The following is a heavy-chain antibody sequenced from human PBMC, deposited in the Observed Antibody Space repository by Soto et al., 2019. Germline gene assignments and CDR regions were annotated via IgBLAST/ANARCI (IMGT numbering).Heavy chain of an antibody. CDR2: ISGSGGST. CDR1: GFTFSSYA. V-gene: IGHV3-23*01. CDR3: AKDYQRRVFRHTAMALDAFDI. Sequence: PGGSLRLSCAASGFTFSSYAMSWVRQAPGKGLEWVSAISGSGGSTYYADSVKGRFTISRDNSKNTLYLQMNSLRAEDTAVYYCAKDYQRRVFRHTAMALDAFDIWGQGTMVTVSS. D-gene: IGHD5-18*01. J-gene: IGHJ3*02.